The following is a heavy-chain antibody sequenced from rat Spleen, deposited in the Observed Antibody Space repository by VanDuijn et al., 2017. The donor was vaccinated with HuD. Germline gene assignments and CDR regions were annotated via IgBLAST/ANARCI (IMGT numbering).Heavy chain of an antibody. CDR2: ISYSGST. CDR3: SRSLGRVYNNYFDY. Sequence: EVQLQESGPGLVKPSQSLSITCSVTDYSITTNYWGWIRKFPGNKMEWLGYISYSGSTSYNPSLKSRISITRDTSKNQFFLQLNSVTTEDTATYYCSRSLGRVYNNYFDYWGQGVMVTVSS. V-gene: IGHV3-1*01. D-gene: IGHD1-10*01. J-gene: IGHJ2*01. CDR1: DYSITTNY.